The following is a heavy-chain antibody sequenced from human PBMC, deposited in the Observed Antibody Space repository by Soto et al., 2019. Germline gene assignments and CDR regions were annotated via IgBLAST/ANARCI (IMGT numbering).Heavy chain of an antibody. CDR3: AKESWIQLWLTDV. CDR2: IWYDGSNK. D-gene: IGHD5-18*01. V-gene: IGHV3-33*06. CDR1: GFTFSSYG. J-gene: IGHJ6*04. Sequence: GGSLRLSCAASGFTFSSYGMHWVRPAPGKGLEWVAVIWYDGSNKYYADSVKGRFTISRDNSKNTLYLQMNSLRAEDTAVYYCAKESWIQLWLTDVWGKGTTVTVSS.